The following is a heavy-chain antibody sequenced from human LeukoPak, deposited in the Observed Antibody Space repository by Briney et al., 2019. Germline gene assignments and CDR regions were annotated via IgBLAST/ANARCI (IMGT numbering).Heavy chain of an antibody. J-gene: IGHJ4*02. CDR2: TYYIGST. CDR3: ARHLKYYYGSGSLGDFDY. D-gene: IGHD3-10*01. Sequence: SETLSLTCTVSGGSISSYYWGWIRQPPGKGLEWIGCTYYIGSTYYNPPLKSRAPPPVNTPNTHFSLKLSSVTAADTAVYYCARHLKYYYGSGSLGDFDYWGQGTLVTVSS. CDR1: GGSISSYY. V-gene: IGHV4-39*01.